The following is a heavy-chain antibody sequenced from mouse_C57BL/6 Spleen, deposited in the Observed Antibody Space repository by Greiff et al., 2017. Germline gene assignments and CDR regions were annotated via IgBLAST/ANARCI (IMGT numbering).Heavy chain of an antibody. CDR1: GYSFTDYN. CDR3: AIPGKGYYFDY. J-gene: IGHJ2*01. D-gene: IGHD4-1*01. CDR2: INPNYGTT. Sequence: EVKLLESGPELVKPGASVKISCKASGYSFTDYNMNWVNQSNGKSLEWIGVINPNYGTTSYNQKFKGKATLTVNQSSSPAYMQLNGLTSEDYAGYYCAIPGKGYYFDYWGQGTTLTVSS. V-gene: IGHV1-39*01.